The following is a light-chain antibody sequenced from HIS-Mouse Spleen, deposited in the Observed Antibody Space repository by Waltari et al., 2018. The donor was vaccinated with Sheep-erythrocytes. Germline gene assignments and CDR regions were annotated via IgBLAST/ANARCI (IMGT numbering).Light chain of an antibody. Sequence: QSALTQPASVSGSPGQSITISCTGTSSDVGSYNLVSWYQQHPGKAPQLMIYEGSKRLSGVSNRFSGSKSGNTASLTISGLQAEDEADYYCCSYAGSSTPWVFGGGTKLTVL. CDR2: EGS. J-gene: IGLJ3*02. CDR1: SSDVGSYNL. V-gene: IGLV2-23*01. CDR3: CSYAGSSTPWV.